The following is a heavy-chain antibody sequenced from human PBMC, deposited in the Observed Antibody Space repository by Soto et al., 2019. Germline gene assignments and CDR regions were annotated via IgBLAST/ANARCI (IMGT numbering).Heavy chain of an antibody. CDR2: LNPGNGNT. J-gene: IGHJ2*01. D-gene: IGHD2-21*01. Sequence: QVQLVQSGAEVKEPEASVKVSCRASGYTFTNYAIHWVRQAPGQRLEWMGWLNPGNGNTKYPQKFQGRVNITRDTSASTAYMFLSSLRSEDTAVYYCARDQGIPYCGGDCYSDWYFDLWGRGTLVTVSS. V-gene: IGHV1-3*01. CDR1: GYTFTNYA. CDR3: ARDQGIPYCGGDCYSDWYFDL.